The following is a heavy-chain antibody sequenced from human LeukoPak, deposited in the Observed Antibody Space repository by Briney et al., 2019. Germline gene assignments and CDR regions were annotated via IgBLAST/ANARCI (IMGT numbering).Heavy chain of an antibody. J-gene: IGHJ4*02. CDR3: AKDLQQLEHYYFDY. V-gene: IGHV3-30*18. CDR2: ISYDGSNK. CDR1: GFTLSSYT. Sequence: PGGSLRLSCEVSGFTLSSYTMNWVRQAPGKGLEWVAVISYDGSNKYYADSVKGRFTISRDNSKNTLYLQMNSLRAEDTAVYYCAKDLQQLEHYYFDYWGQGTLVTVSS. D-gene: IGHD6-13*01.